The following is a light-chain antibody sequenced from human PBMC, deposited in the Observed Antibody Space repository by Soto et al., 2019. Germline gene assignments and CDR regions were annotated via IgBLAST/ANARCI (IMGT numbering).Light chain of an antibody. Sequence: EIVMTQSPATLSVSPGERATLSCRASQSVSNDLAWYQQKPGQAPRLLIYGASTRATDTPARFSGSGSGTEFTLTISSLQSEDFAVYYCQQYSNWPPVLTFGGGTKV. CDR3: QQYSNWPPVLT. CDR2: GAS. J-gene: IGKJ4*01. CDR1: QSVSND. V-gene: IGKV3-15*01.